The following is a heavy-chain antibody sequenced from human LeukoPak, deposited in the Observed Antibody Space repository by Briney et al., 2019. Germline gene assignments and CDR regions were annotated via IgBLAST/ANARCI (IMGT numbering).Heavy chain of an antibody. Sequence: QPGGSLRLSCAASGFTFSSYWMHWVRQAPGKGLVWVSRINSDGSSTSYADSVKGQFTISRDNAKNTLYLQMNSLRAEDTAVYYCATDTAMVYKNDYWGQGTLVTVSS. CDR1: GFTFSSYW. D-gene: IGHD5-18*01. V-gene: IGHV3-74*01. CDR3: ATDTAMVYKNDY. CDR2: INSDGSST. J-gene: IGHJ4*02.